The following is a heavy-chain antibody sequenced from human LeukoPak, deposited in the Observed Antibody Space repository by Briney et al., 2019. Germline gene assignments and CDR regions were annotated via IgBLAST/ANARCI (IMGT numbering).Heavy chain of an antibody. J-gene: IGHJ5*02. CDR1: GFTFSSYA. V-gene: IGHV3-30-3*01. CDR3: ARYQLWFGEP. Sequence: GRSLRLSCAASGFTFSSYAMHWVRQAPGKGLEWVAVISYDGSNKYYADSVKGRFTISRDNAKNSLYLQMNSLRAEDTAVYYCARYQLWFGEPWGQGTLVTVSS. D-gene: IGHD3-10*01. CDR2: ISYDGSNK.